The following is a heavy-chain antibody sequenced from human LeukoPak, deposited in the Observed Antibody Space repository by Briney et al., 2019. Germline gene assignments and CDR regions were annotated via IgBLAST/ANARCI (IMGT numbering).Heavy chain of an antibody. D-gene: IGHD6-19*01. CDR2: INAGNGNT. J-gene: IGHJ4*02. CDR3: ARDLPANIAVAGTGLDY. V-gene: IGHV1-3*01. Sequence: ASVKVSCKASGYTFTSYAMHWVRQAPGQRLEWMGWINAGNGNTKYSQKFQGRVTITRDTSASTAYMELSSLRSEDTAVYYCARDLPANIAVAGTGLDYWGQGTLVTVSS. CDR1: GYTFTSYA.